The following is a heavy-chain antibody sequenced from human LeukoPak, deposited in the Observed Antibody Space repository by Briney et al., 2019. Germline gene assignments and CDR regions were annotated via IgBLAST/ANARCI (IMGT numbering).Heavy chain of an antibody. J-gene: IGHJ4*02. CDR2: INTGGST. CDR1: GGSISSGSYY. V-gene: IGHV4-61*02. CDR3: ARGRNCGGDCYYFAY. D-gene: IGHD2-21*02. Sequence: SETLSLTCTVSGGSISSGSYYWTWIRQPAGKGLEWIGRINTGGSTDYNPSLKSRVTISVDTSKNQLSLKLNSVTAADTAVYYCARGRNCGGDCYYFAYWGQGTLVTVS.